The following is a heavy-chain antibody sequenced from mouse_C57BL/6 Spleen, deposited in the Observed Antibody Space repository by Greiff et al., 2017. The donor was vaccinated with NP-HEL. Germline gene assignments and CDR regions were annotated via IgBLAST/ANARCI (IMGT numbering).Heavy chain of an antibody. D-gene: IGHD3-2*02. V-gene: IGHV1-15*01. CDR1: GYTFTDYE. CDR2: IDPETGGT. CDR3: TRQLSLDY. Sequence: QVQLKQSGAELVRPGASVTLSCKASGYTFTDYEMHWVKQTPVHGLEWIGAIDPETGGTAYNQKFKGKAILTADKSSSTAYMALRSLTSEDSAVYYCTRQLSLDYWGQGTTLTVSS. J-gene: IGHJ2*01.